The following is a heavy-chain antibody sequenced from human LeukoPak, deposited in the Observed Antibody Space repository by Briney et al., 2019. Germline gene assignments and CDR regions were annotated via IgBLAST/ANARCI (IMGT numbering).Heavy chain of an antibody. CDR3: ANDYRSGSFHDF. Sequence: GGSLRLSCAASRFAFCSYAMSWVRQPPGKGPEWVSVISRRDDYTYYADSVKGRFTISRDNSKNTLYLQMNTLRAEDTAVYYCANDYRSGSFHDFWGQGTLVTVSS. CDR2: ISRRDDYT. V-gene: IGHV3-23*01. J-gene: IGHJ4*02. D-gene: IGHD3-10*01. CDR1: RFAFCSYA.